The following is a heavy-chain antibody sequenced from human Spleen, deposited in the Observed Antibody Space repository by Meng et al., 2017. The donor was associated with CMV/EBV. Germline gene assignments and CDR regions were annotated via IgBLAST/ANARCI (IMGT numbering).Heavy chain of an antibody. CDR3: ARVLRVREPYFWD. V-gene: IGHV4-34*01. CDR2: INHSGST. Sequence: CAVYGGSFSGYYWSWIRQPPGKGLEWIGEINHSGSTNYNPSLKSRVTISVDTSKNQFSLKLSSVTAADTAVYYCARVLRVREPYFWDWGRGTLVTVSS. D-gene: IGHD3-10*01. CDR1: GGSFSGYY. J-gene: IGHJ4*02.